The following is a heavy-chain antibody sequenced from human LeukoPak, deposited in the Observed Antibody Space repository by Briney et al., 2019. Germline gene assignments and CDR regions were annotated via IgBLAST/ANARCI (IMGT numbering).Heavy chain of an antibody. V-gene: IGHV4-59*01. CDR1: GGSISGYY. CDR3: ARDKQGNDVSPPYGMDV. CDR2: IYYSGST. Sequence: SETLSLTCTVSGGSISGYYWSWIRQPPGKGLEWIGYIYYSGSTNYNPSLKSRVTISVDTSKNQFSLKLSSVTAADTAVYYCARDKQGNDVSPPYGMDVWGQGTTVTVSS. J-gene: IGHJ6*02. D-gene: IGHD1-1*01.